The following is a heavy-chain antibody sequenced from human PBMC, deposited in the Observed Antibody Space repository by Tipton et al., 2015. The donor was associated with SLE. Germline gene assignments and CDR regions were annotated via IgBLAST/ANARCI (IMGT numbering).Heavy chain of an antibody. CDR2: IYHSGST. V-gene: IGHV4-38-2*01. J-gene: IGHJ1*01. Sequence: TLSLTCAVSGYSISSGYYWGWIRQPPGKGLEWIGSIYHSGSTYYNPSLKSRVTISVGTSKNQFSLKLSSVTAADTAVYYCARRSWSSGWPRGQYFQHWGQGTLVTVSS. CDR1: GYSISSGYY. D-gene: IGHD6-19*01. CDR3: ARRSWSSGWPRGQYFQH.